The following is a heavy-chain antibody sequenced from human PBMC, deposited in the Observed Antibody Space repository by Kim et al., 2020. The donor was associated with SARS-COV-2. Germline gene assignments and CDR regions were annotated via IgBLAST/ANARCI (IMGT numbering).Heavy chain of an antibody. CDR1: GFTFDDYS. CDR2: ISGDGGST. CDR3: AKDMATRSNWFDR. J-gene: IGHJ5*02. Sequence: GGSLRLSCAASGFTFDDYSMHWVRQAPGKGLEWVSLISGDGGSTYYADSVKGRFTISRDNSKNSLYLQMNSLRTEDTALYYCAKDMATRSNWFDRLGQGTLVTASS. V-gene: IGHV3-43*02.